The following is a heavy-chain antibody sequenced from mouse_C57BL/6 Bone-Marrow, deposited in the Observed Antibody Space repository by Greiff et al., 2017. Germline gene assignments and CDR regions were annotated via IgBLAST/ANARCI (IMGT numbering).Heavy chain of an antibody. CDR1: GFSFNTYA. CDR3: VGIYYYGSSPSFDV. D-gene: IGHD1-1*01. V-gene: IGHV10-1*01. Sequence: DAGGGLVQPKGSLKLSCAASGFSFNTYAMNWVRQAPGKGLEWVARIRSKSNNYATYYADSVKDRFTISRDDSESMLYLQMNNLKTEDTAMYYCVGIYYYGSSPSFDVWGTGTTVTVSS. CDR2: IRSKSNNYAT. J-gene: IGHJ1*03.